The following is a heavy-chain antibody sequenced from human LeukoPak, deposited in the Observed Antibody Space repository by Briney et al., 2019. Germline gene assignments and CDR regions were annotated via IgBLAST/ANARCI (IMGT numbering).Heavy chain of an antibody. CDR3: ARGAGGAYSILFDY. CDR2: INHSGST. CDR1: GGSFSGYY. J-gene: IGHJ4*02. Sequence: PSETLSLTCAVYGGSFSGYYWSWIRQPPGKGLEWIGEINHSGSTNYNPSLKSRVTTSVDTSKNQFSLKLSSVTAADTAVYYCARGAGGAYSILFDYWGQGTLVTVSS. D-gene: IGHD5-12*01. V-gene: IGHV4-34*01.